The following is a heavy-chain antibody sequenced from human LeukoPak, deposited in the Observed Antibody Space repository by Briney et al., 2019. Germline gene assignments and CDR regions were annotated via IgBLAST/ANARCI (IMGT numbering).Heavy chain of an antibody. CDR3: TRGKAKGQSSSWPFDY. Sequence: GSLRLSCAASGSIFNSFSMHWVRQAPGKGPDWVAAVLSDGNKKYSADSVKGRFTISKDNSRNTLYLQMNSLRADDTAMYYCTRGKAKGQSSSWPFDYWGQGTLVTVSS. CDR2: VLSDGNKK. J-gene: IGHJ4*02. CDR1: GSIFNSFS. D-gene: IGHD6-13*01. V-gene: IGHV3-30-3*01.